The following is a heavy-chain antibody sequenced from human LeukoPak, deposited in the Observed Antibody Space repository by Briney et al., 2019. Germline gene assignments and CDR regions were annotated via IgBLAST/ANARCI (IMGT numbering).Heavy chain of an antibody. V-gene: IGHV4-59*11. D-gene: IGHD6-6*01. CDR2: VYDSGYT. CDR3: ARGFRGSSDAFDI. Sequence: SETLSLTCSVSGGSLSRHYWSWIRQPPGKGLEWIGYVYDSGYTSFRPSLNSRVAISEDTSRNQFSLSLRSVTAADTALYYCARGFRGSSDAFDIWGQGTVVTVSS. J-gene: IGHJ3*02. CDR1: GGSLSRHY.